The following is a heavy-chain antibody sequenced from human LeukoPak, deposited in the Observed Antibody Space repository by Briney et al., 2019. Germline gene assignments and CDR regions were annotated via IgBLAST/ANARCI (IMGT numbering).Heavy chain of an antibody. CDR3: EKHGEAYGDSKTDY. Sequence: GGSLRLSCAASGFIFSNYAMRWVRQAPAKGLEWVSVISGSGGRAYYADSVKGRFTISRDNSKNTLYLQMNSLRAEDTAIYSAEKHGEAYGDSKTDYWGQGTLVTVSS. V-gene: IGHV3-23*01. CDR1: GFIFSNYA. D-gene: IGHD4-17*01. CDR2: ISGSGGRA. J-gene: IGHJ4*02.